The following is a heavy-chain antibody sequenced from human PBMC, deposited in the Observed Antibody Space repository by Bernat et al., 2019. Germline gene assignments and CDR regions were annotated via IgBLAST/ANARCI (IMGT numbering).Heavy chain of an antibody. CDR3: ARSGQYSSGWYCIDY. Sequence: EVQLVESGGALVHPGGSLVLSCSASGFTFIIYWMTWFRQPPGKGRGWVANIKQDGSGKYYVDSVKGRFTISRDNAKNSLYLQMNSLRAEDTAVYYCARSGQYSSGWYCIDYWGQGTLVTVSS. CDR1: GFTFIIYW. CDR2: IKQDGSGK. D-gene: IGHD6-19*01. V-gene: IGHV3-7*03. J-gene: IGHJ4*02.